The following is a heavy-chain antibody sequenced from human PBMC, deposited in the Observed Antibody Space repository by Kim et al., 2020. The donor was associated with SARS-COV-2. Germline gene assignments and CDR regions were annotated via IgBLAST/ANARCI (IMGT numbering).Heavy chain of an antibody. V-gene: IGHV5-10-1*01. CDR2: IDPSDSYT. D-gene: IGHD2-2*01. Sequence: GESLKISCKGSGYSFTSYWISWVRQMPGKGLEWMGRIDPSDSYTNYSPSFQGHVTISADKSISTAYLQWSSLKASDTAMYYCARHHTSFIVVVPAAYMPYYYYGMDVWGQGTTVTVSS. J-gene: IGHJ6*02. CDR3: ARHHTSFIVVVPAAYMPYYYYGMDV. CDR1: GYSFTSYW.